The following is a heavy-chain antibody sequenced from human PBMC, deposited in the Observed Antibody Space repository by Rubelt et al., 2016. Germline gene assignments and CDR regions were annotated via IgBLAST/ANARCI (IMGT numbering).Heavy chain of an antibody. CDR2: ISAYNGNT. CDR1: GYTFTTYG. J-gene: IGHJ3*02. D-gene: IGHD3-22*01. Sequence: QVLLVQSGAEVKKPGASVKVSCKASGYTFTTYGISWVRQAPGQGLEWMGWISAYNGNTNYAQKLQGRVTMTPATSPSTAYMELRSLRSDDTAVYYCARGSSGFGYDSRVGAFDIWGQGTMVTVSS. CDR3: ARGSSGFGYDSRVGAFDI. V-gene: IGHV1-18*01.